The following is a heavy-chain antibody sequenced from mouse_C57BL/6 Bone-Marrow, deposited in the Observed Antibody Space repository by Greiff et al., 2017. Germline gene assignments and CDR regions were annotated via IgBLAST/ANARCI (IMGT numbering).Heavy chain of an antibody. CDR3: ARQIYYDYPRFAY. V-gene: IGHV1-59*01. CDR1: GYTFTSYW. CDR2: IDPSDSYT. Sequence: QVQLKQPGAELVRPGTSVKLSCKASGYTFTSYWMHWVKQRPGQGLEWIGVIDPSDSYTNYNQKFKGKATLTVDTSSSTAYMQLSSLTSEDAAVYYCARQIYYDYPRFAYWGQGTLVTVSA. J-gene: IGHJ3*01. D-gene: IGHD2-4*01.